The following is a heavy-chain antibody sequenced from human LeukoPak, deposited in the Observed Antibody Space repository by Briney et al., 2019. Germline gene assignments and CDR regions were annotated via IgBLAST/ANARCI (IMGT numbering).Heavy chain of an antibody. V-gene: IGHV4-59*01. Sequence: SETLSLTCTVSGGSISSYYWSWIRQPPGKGLEWIGYIYYSGSTNYNPSLKSRATISLDTSKTQFSLKLSSVTAADTAVYYCARARSSGYPDYWGQGTLVTVSS. D-gene: IGHD3-22*01. CDR1: GGSISSYY. CDR3: ARARSSGYPDY. CDR2: IYYSGST. J-gene: IGHJ4*02.